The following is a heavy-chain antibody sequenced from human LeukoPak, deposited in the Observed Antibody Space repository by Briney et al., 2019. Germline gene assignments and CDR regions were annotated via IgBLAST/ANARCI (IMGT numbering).Heavy chain of an antibody. Sequence: GGSLRLPCAASGFTFSSYAMSWVRQAPGKGLEWVSAISGSGGSTYYADSVKGRFTISRDNSKNTLYLQMNSLRAEDTAVYYCAKDSLEWLSPDYWGQGTLVTVSS. CDR1: GFTFSSYA. CDR2: ISGSGGST. CDR3: AKDSLEWLSPDY. D-gene: IGHD3-3*01. J-gene: IGHJ4*02. V-gene: IGHV3-23*01.